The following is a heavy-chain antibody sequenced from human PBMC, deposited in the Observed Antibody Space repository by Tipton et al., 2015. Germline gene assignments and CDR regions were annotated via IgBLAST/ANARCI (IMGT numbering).Heavy chain of an antibody. D-gene: IGHD3-22*01. CDR1: GGSISSGDYY. CDR2: IYYSGST. V-gene: IGHV4-30-4*01. CDR3: ARAYYYDSSGYPLFDY. Sequence: LRLSCTVSGGSISSGDYYWSWIRQPPGKGLEWIGYIYYSGSTYYNPSLKSRVTISVDTSKNQFSLKLSSVTAADTAVYYCARAYYYDSSGYPLFDYWGQGTLVTVSS. J-gene: IGHJ4*02.